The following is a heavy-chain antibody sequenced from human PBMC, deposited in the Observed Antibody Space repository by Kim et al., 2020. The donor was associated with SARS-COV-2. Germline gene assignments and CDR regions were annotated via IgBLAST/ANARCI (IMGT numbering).Heavy chain of an antibody. Sequence: DKYNVTSLKTRLTISKNTSKNQLFLTITNMDPVDTATYYCARILAGDFDYWGQGTLVTVSS. D-gene: IGHD2-8*02. CDR2: DK. CDR3: ARILAGDFDY. J-gene: IGHJ4*02. V-gene: IGHV2-70*01.